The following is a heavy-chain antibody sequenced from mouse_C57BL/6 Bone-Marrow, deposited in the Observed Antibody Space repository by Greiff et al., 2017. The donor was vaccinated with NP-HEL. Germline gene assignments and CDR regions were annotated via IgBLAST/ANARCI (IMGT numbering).Heavy chain of an antibody. CDR1: GYAFSSSW. CDR3: ANYYGSSYVETRFDY. Sequence: VQLQQSGPELVKPGASVKISCKASGYAFSSSWMNWVKQRPGKGLEWIGRIYPGDGDTNYNGKFKGKATLTADKSSSTAYMQLSSLTTEDSAIYYCANYYGSSYVETRFDYWGQGTTLTVSS. V-gene: IGHV1-82*01. CDR2: IYPGDGDT. J-gene: IGHJ2*01. D-gene: IGHD1-1*01.